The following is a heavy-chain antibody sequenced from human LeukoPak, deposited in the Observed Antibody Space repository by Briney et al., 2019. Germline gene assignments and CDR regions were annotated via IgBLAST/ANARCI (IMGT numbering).Heavy chain of an antibody. CDR1: GFTFSSYT. J-gene: IGHJ4*02. CDR2: ITGSGGST. V-gene: IGHV3-23*01. CDR3: ARQYYYDSRIDY. D-gene: IGHD3-22*01. Sequence: GGSLRLSCAASGFTFSSYTMSWVRQTPGKGLQRVSGITGSGGSTYYADSVKGRFTISRDNSKNTLYLQMNSLRAEDTAVYYCARQYYYDSRIDYWGQGTLVTVSS.